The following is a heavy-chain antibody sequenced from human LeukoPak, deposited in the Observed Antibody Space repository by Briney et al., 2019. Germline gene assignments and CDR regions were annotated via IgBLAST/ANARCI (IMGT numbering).Heavy chain of an antibody. Sequence: ASVKVSCKASGYIFTGYYIHWVRQAPGQGLEWMGWIKPNSGGTVYAQKFQGRVTMTRDTSISTVYMELSRLTSDDTAVYYCARLSENYSYWGQGTLVTVSS. D-gene: IGHD1-26*01. V-gene: IGHV1-2*02. CDR2: IKPNSGGT. J-gene: IGHJ4*02. CDR1: GYIFTGYY. CDR3: ARLSENYSY.